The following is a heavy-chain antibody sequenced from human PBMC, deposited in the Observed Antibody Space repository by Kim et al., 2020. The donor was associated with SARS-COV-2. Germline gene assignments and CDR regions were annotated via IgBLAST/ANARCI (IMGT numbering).Heavy chain of an antibody. J-gene: IGHJ6*02. CDR1: GYTFTSYG. D-gene: IGHD3-3*01. CDR2: ISAYNGNT. Sequence: ASVKVSCKASGYTFTSYGISWVRQAPGQGLEWMGWISAYNGNTNYAQKLQGRVTMTTDTSTSTAYMELRSLRSDDTAVYYCARARSYDLWSGYESYYYYYDMDVWGPGTPVTVSS. V-gene: IGHV1-18*01. CDR3: ARARSYDLWSGYESYYYYYDMDV.